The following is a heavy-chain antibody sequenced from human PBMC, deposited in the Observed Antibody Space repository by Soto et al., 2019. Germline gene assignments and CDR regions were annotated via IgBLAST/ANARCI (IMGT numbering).Heavy chain of an antibody. CDR3: ASLDLKMVRGYDAFDI. V-gene: IGHV3-30-3*01. J-gene: IGHJ3*02. Sequence: PGGSMRLSCAASGFTFSSYAMHWVSQAPGKGLEGVAVISYDGSNKYYADSVKGRFTISRDNSKNTLYLQMNSLRAEDTAVYYCASLDLKMVRGYDAFDIWGQGTMVTVSS. CDR2: ISYDGSNK. CDR1: GFTFSSYA. D-gene: IGHD3-10*01.